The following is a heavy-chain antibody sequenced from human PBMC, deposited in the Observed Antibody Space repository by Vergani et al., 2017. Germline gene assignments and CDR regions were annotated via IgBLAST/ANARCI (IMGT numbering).Heavy chain of an antibody. D-gene: IGHD1-1*01. Sequence: EVELVQSGPEMSQPGESLKISCKGSEYSFGNYWIGWVRQMPGNGLEWMGIIYPADSDTRYSPSFQGQVTISADKSISTAFLQWDSLKASYTALYYCARHTTYTDSWGQGTLVTVSS. CDR1: EYSFGNYW. J-gene: IGHJ4*02. V-gene: IGHV5-51*01. CDR2: IYPADSDT. CDR3: ARHTTYTDS.